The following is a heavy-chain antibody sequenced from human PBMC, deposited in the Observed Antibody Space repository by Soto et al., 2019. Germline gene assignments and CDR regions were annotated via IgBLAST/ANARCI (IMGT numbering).Heavy chain of an antibody. V-gene: IGHV3-7*01. Sequence: EVQLVESGGGLVQPGGSLRLSCAASGFTFSSYWMSWVRQAPGKGLEWVANIKQDGSGKYYVDSVKGRFTISRDNAKNTLYLQMNSLRAEDTAVYYCARDNQLRYFDWLSHGTFDYWGQGTLVTVSS. CDR3: ARDNQLRYFDWLSHGTFDY. CDR1: GFTFSSYW. CDR2: IKQDGSGK. J-gene: IGHJ4*02. D-gene: IGHD3-9*01.